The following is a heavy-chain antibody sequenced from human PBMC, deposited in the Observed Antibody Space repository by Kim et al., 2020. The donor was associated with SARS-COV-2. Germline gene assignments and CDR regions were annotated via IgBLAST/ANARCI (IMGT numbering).Heavy chain of an antibody. CDR2: IIPIFGTA. Sequence: SVKVSCKASGGTFSSYAISWVRQAPGQGLEWMGGIIPIFGTANYAQKFQGRVTITADESTSTAYMELSSLRSEDTAVYYCARADYFGDLPLGPFDPWGQGTLVTVSS. CDR3: ARADYFGDLPLGPFDP. J-gene: IGHJ5*02. V-gene: IGHV1-69*13. D-gene: IGHD3-10*01. CDR1: GGTFSSYA.